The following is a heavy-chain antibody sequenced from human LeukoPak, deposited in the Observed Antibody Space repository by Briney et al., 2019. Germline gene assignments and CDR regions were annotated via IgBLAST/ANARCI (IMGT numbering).Heavy chain of an antibody. D-gene: IGHD3-22*01. CDR3: TRGLYQLPFHYDSSGYPLDY. CDR2: ISGSGGST. Sequence: GGSLRLSCAASGFTFSSYAMSWVRQAPGKGLEWVSAISGSGGSTYYADSVEGRFTVPRDNSKNTLYLQMNSLRAEDTAVYYCTRGLYQLPFHYDSSGYPLDYWGQGTLVTVSS. V-gene: IGHV3-23*01. J-gene: IGHJ4*02. CDR1: GFTFSSYA.